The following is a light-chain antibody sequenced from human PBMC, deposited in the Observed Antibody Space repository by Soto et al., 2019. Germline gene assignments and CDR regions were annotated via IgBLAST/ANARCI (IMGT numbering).Light chain of an antibody. J-gene: IGKJ3*01. V-gene: IGKV3-20*01. Sequence: EIVLTQSPGTLSLSPGERVTLSCRASQSVSSNYLAWFQQKPGQAPRLLIYGASSRATGIPDRFSGSGSGTDFTLTISRLEPEDFAVYYCQQYGSSPRFTFGPGTKVDI. CDR2: GAS. CDR3: QQYGSSPRFT. CDR1: QSVSSNY.